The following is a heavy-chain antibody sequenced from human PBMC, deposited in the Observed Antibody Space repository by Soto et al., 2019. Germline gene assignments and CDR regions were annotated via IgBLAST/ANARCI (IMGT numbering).Heavy chain of an antibody. Sequence: QLQLQESGPGLVKPSETLSLTCTVSVGSISSSSYYWGWFRQPPGKGLEWIGSIYYSGSTYYNPSLKSRVTIPVDTYKNHFPLKMTSVTAADTAVYYCARHPAYYDFWSGYYPLPHWFDPWGQGTLVTVSS. CDR2: IYYSGST. D-gene: IGHD3-3*01. J-gene: IGHJ5*02. V-gene: IGHV4-39*01. CDR1: VGSISSSSYY. CDR3: ARHPAYYDFWSGYYPLPHWFDP.